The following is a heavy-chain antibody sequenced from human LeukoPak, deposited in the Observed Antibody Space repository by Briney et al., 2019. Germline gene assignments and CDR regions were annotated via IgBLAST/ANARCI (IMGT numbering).Heavy chain of an antibody. CDR2: IYYSGST. Sequence: SETLSLTCTVSGGSISSYYWSWIRQPPGKGLEWIGYIYYSGSTSYNPSLKSRVTISVDTSKNQFSLKLSSVTAADTAVYYCAGRAVAGLNWFDPWGQGTLVTVSS. V-gene: IGHV4-59*12. J-gene: IGHJ5*02. CDR3: AGRAVAGLNWFDP. D-gene: IGHD6-19*01. CDR1: GGSISSYY.